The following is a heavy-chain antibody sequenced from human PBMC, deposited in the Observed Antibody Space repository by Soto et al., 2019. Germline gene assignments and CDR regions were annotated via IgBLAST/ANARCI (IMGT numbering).Heavy chain of an antibody. J-gene: IGHJ4*02. D-gene: IGHD3-16*01. Sequence: EVQLLESGGGLVQPGGCLRLSCSASGFTFSSYAMSWGRQAPGKGLEWVSAISGSGGSTYDADSVKGRLTTSRNNYKNTPDLQLNSLRLYDTAVDDSAKMPHTLIAEQRCDYWGQGTLDTVSS. CDR2: ISGSGGST. V-gene: IGHV3-23*01. CDR1: GFTFSSYA. CDR3: AKMPHTLIAEQRCDY.